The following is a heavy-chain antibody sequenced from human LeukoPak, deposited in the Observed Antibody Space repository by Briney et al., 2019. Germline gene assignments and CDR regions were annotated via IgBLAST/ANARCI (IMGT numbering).Heavy chain of an antibody. J-gene: IGHJ4*02. CDR3: ATSLHNNYYGSGMD. Sequence: EASVKVSCKASGYTFTDYYIHWVRQAPGQGLEWMGWINPNSGGTNYAQKFQGRVTMTRDTSISTAYMELSRLRSDDTAVYYCATSLHNNYYGSGMDWGQGTLVTVSS. D-gene: IGHD3-10*01. CDR2: INPNSGGT. V-gene: IGHV1-2*02. CDR1: GYTFTDYY.